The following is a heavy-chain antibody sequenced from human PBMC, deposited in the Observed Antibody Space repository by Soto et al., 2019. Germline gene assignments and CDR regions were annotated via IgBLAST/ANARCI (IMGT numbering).Heavy chain of an antibody. V-gene: IGHV5-51*01. CDR2: INPADSDI. D-gene: IGHD3-22*01. CDR3: TRPQSSGWYDY. Sequence: LKISCKGPGYSFTSHWIAWVRQMPGEGLEWMGIINPADSDIRYSPSFQGQVSISVDKSINTAYLQWSSLKASDTATYYCTRPQSSGWYDYWGQGTLATVSS. J-gene: IGHJ4*02. CDR1: GYSFTSHW.